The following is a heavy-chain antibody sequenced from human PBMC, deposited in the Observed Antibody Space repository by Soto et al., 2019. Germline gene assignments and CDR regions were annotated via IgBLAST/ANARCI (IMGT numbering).Heavy chain of an antibody. J-gene: IGHJ4*02. V-gene: IGHV4-34*01. Sequence: QVQLQQWGAGLLKPSETLSLTCAVYGGSFSGYYWSWIRQPPGKGLEWIGEINHSGSTNYNPSLKSRVTISVDTSKNQFSLKLSSVTAADTAVYYCASGRKASYSRSWPLDYWGQGTLVTVSS. D-gene: IGHD6-13*01. CDR2: INHSGST. CDR3: ASGRKASYSRSWPLDY. CDR1: GGSFSGYY.